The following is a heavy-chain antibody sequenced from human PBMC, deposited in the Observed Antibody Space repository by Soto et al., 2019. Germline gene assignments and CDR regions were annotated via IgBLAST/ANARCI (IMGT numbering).Heavy chain of an antibody. D-gene: IGHD3-22*01. J-gene: IGHJ5*01. CDR3: AKGPDGSGYYHNWFDS. V-gene: IGHV3-23*01. CDR2: ISRTGDSA. Sequence: EVHLLESGGALVQPGGSLTLSCAASGFSFSDYAMSWVRQAPGKGLEWVSSISRTGDSAYYADSVKGRFAISRDRSKNGLSLQMNRLRVEDTAVYYCAKGPDGSGYYHNWFDSWGQGTLITVSS. CDR1: GFSFSDYA.